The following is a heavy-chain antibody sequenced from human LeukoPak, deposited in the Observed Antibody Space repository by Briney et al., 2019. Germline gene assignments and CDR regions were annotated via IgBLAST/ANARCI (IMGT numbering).Heavy chain of an antibody. CDR3: ARYLAAPYDAFDI. CDR2: INANSGGT. CDR1: GYTFSGYY. D-gene: IGHD6-6*01. V-gene: IGHV1-2*02. Sequence: GASVKVSCKASGYTFSGYYMHWVRQAPGQGLEWMGWINANSGGTKYAQKFQDRVTITRDTSVSTAYMELSRLRFDDAAVYYCARYLAAPYDAFDIWGQGTMVTVSS. J-gene: IGHJ3*02.